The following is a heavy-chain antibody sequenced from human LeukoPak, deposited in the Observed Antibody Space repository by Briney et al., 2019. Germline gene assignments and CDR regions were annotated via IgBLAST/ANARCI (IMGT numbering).Heavy chain of an antibody. Sequence: SETLSLTCTVSGASISSHYWSWMRPPPGRGLEWVGYIETSKSTNYNPSHRSRVTISVDASKSQFSLKHNPVNAADTAVYYCARVRGSGGNYKFDYWGQGTLVTVSS. V-gene: IGHV4-59*11. CDR1: GASISSHY. CDR3: ARVRGSGGNYKFDY. CDR2: IETSKST. J-gene: IGHJ4*02. D-gene: IGHD2-8*02.